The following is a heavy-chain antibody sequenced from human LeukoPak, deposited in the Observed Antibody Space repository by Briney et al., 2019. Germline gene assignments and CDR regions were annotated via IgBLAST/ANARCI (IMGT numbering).Heavy chain of an antibody. CDR3: VSFYETY. Sequence: GGSLRLSCAASEFTLSNHYMNWVRQAPGKGLVWVSHINSDGSWTSYADSVKGRFTISKDNAKNTVYLQMNNLRAEDTAVYYCVSFYETYWGRGTLVTVSS. J-gene: IGHJ4*02. D-gene: IGHD2-2*01. CDR2: INSDGSWT. CDR1: EFTLSNHY. V-gene: IGHV3-74*01.